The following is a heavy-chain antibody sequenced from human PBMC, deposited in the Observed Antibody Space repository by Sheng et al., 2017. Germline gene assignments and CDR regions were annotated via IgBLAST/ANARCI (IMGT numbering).Heavy chain of an antibody. D-gene: IGHD2-8*02. CDR3: ARDTYCTGGVCWKGAFDI. V-gene: IGHV3-30-3*01. J-gene: IGHJ3*02. Sequence: QVQLVESGGGVVQPGRSLRLSCAASGFTFSSYAMHWVRQAPGKGLEWVAVISYDGSNKYYADSVKGRFTISRDNSKNTLYLQMNSLRAEDTAVYYCARDTYCTGGVCWKGAFDIWGQGTMVTVSS. CDR1: GFTFSSYA. CDR2: ISYDGSNK.